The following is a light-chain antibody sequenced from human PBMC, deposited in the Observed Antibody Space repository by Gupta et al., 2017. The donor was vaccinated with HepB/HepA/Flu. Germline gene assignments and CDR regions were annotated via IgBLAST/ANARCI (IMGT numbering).Light chain of an antibody. CDR3: QHEGSSPWT. J-gene: IGKJ1*01. V-gene: IGKV3-20*01. CDR2: GAS. Sequence: EIVLTQSPGTLSLSPGERATLSCRASQSVSSSYLAWYQQKPGQAPRLLIYGASSRATGFPDRFSGSGSGTEFTLTISRLEPEDFAVYYCQHEGSSPWTFGQGTKVDIK. CDR1: QSVSSSY.